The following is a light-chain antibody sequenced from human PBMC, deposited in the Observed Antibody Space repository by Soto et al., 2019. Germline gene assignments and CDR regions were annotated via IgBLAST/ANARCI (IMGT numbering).Light chain of an antibody. CDR2: DVS. CDR1: SSDVGGYNY. Sequence: QSALTQPASVSGSPGQSITISCTGTSSDVGGYNYVSWYQQHPGKAPKLMIYDVSNRPSGVSNRFSGSQSGNTASLTISGLQAEDEADYYCSSYTSSSTLVVFDGGTKVTVL. J-gene: IGLJ2*01. V-gene: IGLV2-14*01. CDR3: SSYTSSSTLVV.